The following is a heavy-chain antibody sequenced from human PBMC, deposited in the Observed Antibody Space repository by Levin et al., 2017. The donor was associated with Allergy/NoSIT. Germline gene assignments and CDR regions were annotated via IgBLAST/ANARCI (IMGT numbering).Heavy chain of an antibody. CDR3: AKSNFDWSTYYYYYYGMDG. CDR1: GFTFSSYA. V-gene: IGHV3-23*01. CDR2: ISGSGGST. Sequence: GESLKISCAASGFTFSSYAMSWVRQAPGKGLEWVSAISGSGGSTYYADSVKGRFTISRDNSKNTLYLQMNSLRAEDTAVYYCAKSNFDWSTYYYYYYGMDGWGQGTTVTVSS. D-gene: IGHD3-9*01. J-gene: IGHJ6*02.